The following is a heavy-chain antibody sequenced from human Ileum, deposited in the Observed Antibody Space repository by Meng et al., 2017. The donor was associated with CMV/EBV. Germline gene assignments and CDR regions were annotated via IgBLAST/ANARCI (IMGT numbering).Heavy chain of an antibody. V-gene: IGHV3-30*02. CDR3: AKMLEVVATTNFDY. CDR1: GFSFSKLG. CDR2: IRKDGSDK. D-gene: IGHD2-15*01. Sequence: GGSLRLSCAASGFSFSKLGMHWVRQAPGKGLDWLAFIRKDGSDKYYADSVKGRFTISRDNSKNTLYLQMNSLTAEDTAVYYCAKMLEVVATTNFDYWGQGTVVTVSS. J-gene: IGHJ4*02.